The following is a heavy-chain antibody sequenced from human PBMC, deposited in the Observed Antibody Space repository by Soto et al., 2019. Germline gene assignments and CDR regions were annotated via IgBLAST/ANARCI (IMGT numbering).Heavy chain of an antibody. CDR1: GYTFTNFD. D-gene: IGHD3-10*01. Sequence: ASVKVSCKASGYTFTNFDINWVRQATGQGLEWLGWMNPNSGNTGYAQKFQGRVTMTRNTSITTAYMELSSLRSDGTAVYYCARGGLFGSGSYHIDYWGQETLVTVSS. CDR3: ARGGLFGSGSYHIDY. J-gene: IGHJ4*02. CDR2: MNPNSGNT. V-gene: IGHV1-8*01.